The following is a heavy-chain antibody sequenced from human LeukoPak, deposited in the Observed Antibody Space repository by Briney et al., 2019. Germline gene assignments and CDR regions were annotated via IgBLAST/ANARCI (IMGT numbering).Heavy chain of an antibody. CDR2: TYYRSKWYN. CDR1: GDSVSSNSAA. D-gene: IGHD3-10*01. J-gene: IGHJ4*02. V-gene: IGHV6-1*01. Sequence: SQTLSLTCAISGDSVSSNSAAWNWIRQSPLRGLEWLGRTYYRSKWYNDYAVSMKSRITINPDTSKNQFSLQLNSVTPDDTAVYYCTSEGFRGYFDYWGQGTLVTVSS. CDR3: TSEGFRGYFDY.